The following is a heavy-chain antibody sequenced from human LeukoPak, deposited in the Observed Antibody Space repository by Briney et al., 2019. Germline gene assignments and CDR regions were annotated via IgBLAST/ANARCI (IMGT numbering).Heavy chain of an antibody. D-gene: IGHD1-14*01. CDR2: INPDSGGT. Sequence: ASVKVSCKASGYTFSDYYMHWVRQAPGQGLEWMGWINPDSGGTKYAQKFQDRVTMTSDTSISTAYTELSRLRSDDTAVYYCARDHLLFRQPPNWFDPWGQGTLVTVSS. CDR1: GYTFSDYY. J-gene: IGHJ5*02. CDR3: ARDHLLFRQPPNWFDP. V-gene: IGHV1-2*02.